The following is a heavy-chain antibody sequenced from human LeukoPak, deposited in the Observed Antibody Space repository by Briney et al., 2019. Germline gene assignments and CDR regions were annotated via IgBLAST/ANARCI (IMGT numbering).Heavy chain of an antibody. J-gene: IGHJ4*02. V-gene: IGHV3-23*01. CDR3: AKEGLNIATRDFFDS. CDR1: GFIFRNYV. D-gene: IGHD6-6*01. Sequence: GGSLRLSCAASGFIFRNYVVAWVRQAPGKGLEWVSQISNSGGSTYYADSVKGRFTISRDNSKNTLYLQMNSLRAEDTAVYYCAKEGLNIATRDFFDSWGQGTLVTVSS. CDR2: ISNSGGST.